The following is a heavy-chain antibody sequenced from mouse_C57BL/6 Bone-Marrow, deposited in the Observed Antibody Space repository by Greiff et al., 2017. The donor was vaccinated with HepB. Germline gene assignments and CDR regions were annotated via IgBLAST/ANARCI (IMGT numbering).Heavy chain of an antibody. J-gene: IGHJ3*01. CDR2: ISSGGDYT. CDR1: GFTFSSYA. CDR3: TLRRFAY. Sequence: EVKLMESGEGLVKPGGSLKLSCAASGFTFSSYAMSWVRQTPEKRLEWVAYISSGGDYTYYADTVKGRFTIARDNARNTLYLQMSSLKSEDTAMYYCTLRRFAYWVQGTLVTVSA. D-gene: IGHD2-12*01. V-gene: IGHV5-9-1*02.